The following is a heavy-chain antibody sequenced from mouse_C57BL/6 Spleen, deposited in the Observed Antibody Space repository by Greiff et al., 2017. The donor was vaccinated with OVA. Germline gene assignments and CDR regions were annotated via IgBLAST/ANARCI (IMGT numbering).Heavy chain of an antibody. J-gene: IGHJ4*01. CDR2: IDTSDSET. D-gene: IGHD2-12*01. V-gene: IGHV1-52*01. CDR1: GYTFTSYW. Sequence: QVQLQQPGAELVRPGSSVKLSCKASGYTFTSYWMHWVKQRPIQGLEWIGNIDTSDSETHYNQKFKDKATLTVDKSSSTAYMQLSSLTSEDSAVYYCARVAYSLYAMDYWGQGTSVTVSS. CDR3: ARVAYSLYAMDY.